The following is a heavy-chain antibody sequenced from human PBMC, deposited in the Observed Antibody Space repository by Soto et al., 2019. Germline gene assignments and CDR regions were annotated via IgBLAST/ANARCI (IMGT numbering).Heavy chain of an antibody. V-gene: IGHV4-31*02. CDR2: IYYSGST. CDR3: XAREPXT. J-gene: IGHJ4*02. D-gene: IGHD3-10*01. Sequence: WTWIRQHPGKGLEWIGYIYYSGSTYYNPSLKSRVTISVDTSKNXXXXXXXXXXXXXXXXYXXAREPXTWGQGTLVTVSS.